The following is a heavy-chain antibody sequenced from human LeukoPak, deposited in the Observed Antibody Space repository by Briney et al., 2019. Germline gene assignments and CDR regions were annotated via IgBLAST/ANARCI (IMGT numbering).Heavy chain of an antibody. CDR2: INPSGGST. CDR3: AREMAAAAGFDY. Sequence: ASVKVSCKASGYTFTSYYIHWVRQAPGQGLEWMGIINPSGGSTCYAQKFQGRVTMTRDTSTSTVYMDLSSLRSEDTAVYYCAREMAAAAGFDYWGQGTLVTVPS. V-gene: IGHV1-46*01. CDR1: GYTFTSYY. D-gene: IGHD6-13*01. J-gene: IGHJ4*02.